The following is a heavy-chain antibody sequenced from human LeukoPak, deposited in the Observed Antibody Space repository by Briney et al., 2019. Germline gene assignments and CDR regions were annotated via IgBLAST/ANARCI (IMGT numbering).Heavy chain of an antibody. V-gene: IGHV4-59*01. CDR3: ARDYGGRWFDP. D-gene: IGHD4-23*01. CDR2: IYYSGST. J-gene: IGHJ5*02. Sequence: SETLSLTCTVSGGSISSYYWSWIRQPPGQGLEWIGYIYYSGSTIYNPSLKSRVTISVDTSKNQFSLKLSSVTAADTAVYYCARDYGGRWFDPWGQGTLVTVSS. CDR1: GGSISSYY.